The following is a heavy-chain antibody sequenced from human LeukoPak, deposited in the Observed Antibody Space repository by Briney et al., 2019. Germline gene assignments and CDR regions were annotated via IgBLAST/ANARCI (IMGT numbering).Heavy chain of an antibody. Sequence: PGGSLRLSCVVSGFTFSTFHMNWVRQAPGKGLEWVSSIGSSGSYIYYADSVTGRFTISRDNAKNSLYLQMNSLKTEDTAVYYCTTSLSSGYYIDNWGQGTLVTVSS. D-gene: IGHD3-22*01. CDR2: IGSSGSYI. V-gene: IGHV3-21*03. CDR1: GFTFSTFH. J-gene: IGHJ4*02. CDR3: TTSLSSGYYIDN.